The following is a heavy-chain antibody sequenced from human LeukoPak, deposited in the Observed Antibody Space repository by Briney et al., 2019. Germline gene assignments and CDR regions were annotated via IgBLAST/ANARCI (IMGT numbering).Heavy chain of an antibody. CDR2: LSGGGGSP. Sequence: GGSLRLSCAASGFTFSNYAMSWVRQAPGKGLEWVSGLSGGGGSPYNADSVKGRSTISRDNSKNTLYLQMNSLRAEDTAVYYCAKFGEWLVLGAFDIWGQGTMVTVSS. CDR1: GFTFSNYA. J-gene: IGHJ3*02. V-gene: IGHV3-23*01. CDR3: AKFGEWLVLGAFDI. D-gene: IGHD6-19*01.